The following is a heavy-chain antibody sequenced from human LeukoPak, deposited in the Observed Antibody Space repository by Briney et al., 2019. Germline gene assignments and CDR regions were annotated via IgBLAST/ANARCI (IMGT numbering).Heavy chain of an antibody. V-gene: IGHV3-7*01. Sequence: GGSLRLSCVVSGFTFSSHWMSWVRQAPGKGLEWVANIKQDGSEKYYVDSVKGRFTISRDNAKNSLYLQMNSLRAEDTAVYYCARREIYCSGGSCYWWGAFDIWGQGAMVTVSS. CDR1: GFTFSSHW. CDR2: IKQDGSEK. D-gene: IGHD2-15*01. CDR3: ARREIYCSGGSCYWWGAFDI. J-gene: IGHJ3*02.